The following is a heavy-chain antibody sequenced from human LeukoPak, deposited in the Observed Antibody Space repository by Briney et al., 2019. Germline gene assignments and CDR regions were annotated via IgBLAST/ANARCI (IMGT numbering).Heavy chain of an antibody. V-gene: IGHV4-59*01. CDR1: GGSISSYY. CDR3: ARDRLGIDY. CDR2: IYYSGST. Sequence: SETLSLTCTVSGGSISSYYWSWIRQPPGKGLEWIGHIYYSGSTNYNPSLKSRATISVDTSKNQFSLKLSSVTAADTAVYYCARDRLGIDYWGQGTLVTVSS. J-gene: IGHJ4*02. D-gene: IGHD7-27*01.